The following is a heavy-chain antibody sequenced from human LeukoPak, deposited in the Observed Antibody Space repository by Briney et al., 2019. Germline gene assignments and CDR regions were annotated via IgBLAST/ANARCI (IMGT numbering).Heavy chain of an antibody. J-gene: IGHJ4*02. V-gene: IGHV1-3*01. Sequence: ASVKVSCKASGYTVTSYAMHWVRQAPGQRLEWMGWINAGNGNTKYSQKFQGRVTITRDTSASTAYMELSSLRSEDTTVYYCARDRGGDGDYDYWGQGTLVTVSS. D-gene: IGHD4-17*01. CDR2: INAGNGNT. CDR1: GYTVTSYA. CDR3: ARDRGGDGDYDY.